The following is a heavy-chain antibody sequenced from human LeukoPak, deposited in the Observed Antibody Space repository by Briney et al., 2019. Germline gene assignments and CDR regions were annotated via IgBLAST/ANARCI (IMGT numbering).Heavy chain of an antibody. Sequence: PGGSLRLSCAASGFTFSNAWMSWVRQAPGKGLEWVANIKQDGSEKYYVDSVKGRFTISRDNAKKSLYLQMNSLRAEDTAVYYCARDCHYYDSSGYYYEYYYYMDVWGKGTTVTVSS. J-gene: IGHJ6*03. V-gene: IGHV3-7*01. CDR3: ARDCHYYDSSGYYYEYYYYMDV. CDR1: GFTFSNAW. CDR2: IKQDGSEK. D-gene: IGHD3-22*01.